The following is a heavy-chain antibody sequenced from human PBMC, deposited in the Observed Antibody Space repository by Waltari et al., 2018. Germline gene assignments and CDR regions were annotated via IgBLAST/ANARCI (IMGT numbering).Heavy chain of an antibody. CDR3: SRSVSSDYSYYGIDV. CDR1: GYSCNSYW. V-gene: IGHV5-51*01. CDR2: FYPGDSES. D-gene: IGHD2-8*01. Sequence: EVQRVQCGAEVKKPGEALKSSCTVMGYSCNSYWIGWVRQMPGEGLGWMGTFYPGDSESRYSPAFQDQLTISADNAISTAYQLCSSLKASDAAMYYCSRSVSSDYSYYGIDVWGQGTTVTVSS. J-gene: IGHJ6*02.